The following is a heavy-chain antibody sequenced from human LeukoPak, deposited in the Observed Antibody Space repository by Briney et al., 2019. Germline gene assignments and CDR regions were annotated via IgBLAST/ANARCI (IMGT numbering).Heavy chain of an antibody. CDR3: ALAVLRYHYYYYYYYMDV. CDR2: IIPIFGTA. J-gene: IGHJ6*03. D-gene: IGHD3-9*01. V-gene: IGHV1-69*05. CDR1: GGTFSSYA. Sequence: SVKVSCKASGGTFSSYAISWVRQAPGQGLEWMGGIIPIFGTANYAQKFQGRVTITTDESTSTAYMELSSLRSEDTAVYYCALAVLRYHYYYYYYYMDVWGKGTTVTVSS.